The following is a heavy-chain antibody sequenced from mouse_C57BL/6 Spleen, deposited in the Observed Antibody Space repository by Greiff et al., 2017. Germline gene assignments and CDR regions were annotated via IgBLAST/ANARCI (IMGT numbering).Heavy chain of an antibody. Sequence: QVQLQQPGAELVRPGSSVKLSCKASGYTFTSYWMHWVKQRPIQGLEWIGNIDPSDSDTHYNQKFKDKATLTVDKSSSTAYMQLSSLTSEDSAVYYCARGEGPYYFDYWGQGTTLTVSS. CDR1: GYTFTSYW. V-gene: IGHV1-52*01. CDR2: IDPSDSDT. J-gene: IGHJ2*01. CDR3: ARGEGPYYFDY.